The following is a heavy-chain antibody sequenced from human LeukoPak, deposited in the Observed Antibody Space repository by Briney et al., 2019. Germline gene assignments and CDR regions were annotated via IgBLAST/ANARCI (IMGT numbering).Heavy chain of an antibody. CDR3: ARAVPAATFDY. CDR2: IYHSGST. J-gene: IGHJ4*02. D-gene: IGHD2-2*01. CDR1: GGSISSSNW. Sequence: SETLSLTCAVSGGSISSSNWWSWVRQPPGKGLEWIGEIYHSGSTNYNPSPKSRVTISVDKSKNQFSLKLGSVTAADTAVYYCARAVPAATFDYWGQGTLVTVSS. V-gene: IGHV4-4*02.